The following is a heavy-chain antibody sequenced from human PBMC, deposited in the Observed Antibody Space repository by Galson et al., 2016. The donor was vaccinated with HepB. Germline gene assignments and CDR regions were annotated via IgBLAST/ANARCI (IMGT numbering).Heavy chain of an antibody. CDR1: GFTFGSYG. CDR3: AKEASEYCSDGICFYYGMDV. Sequence: SLRLSCAASGFTFGSYGMHWVRQAPGEGLEWVAIISYVGSRQYYADSVRGRFTISRDNSKNTLFLQMNSLTVEDTAVYYCAKEASEYCSDGICFYYGMDVWGPGTTVTVSS. J-gene: IGHJ6*02. D-gene: IGHD2-15*01. V-gene: IGHV3-30*18. CDR2: ISYVGSRQ.